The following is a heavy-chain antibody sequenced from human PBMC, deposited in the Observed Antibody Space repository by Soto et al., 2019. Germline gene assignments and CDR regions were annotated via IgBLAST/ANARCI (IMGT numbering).Heavy chain of an antibody. V-gene: IGHV2-70*04. Sequence: SGPTLVNPTQTLTLTCSLSGFALDSLGMRVSWIRQPPGKALEWLARIDWDDDKFYNTSLKTRLTTSKDTSKNQVVLRMTDMDPLDTATYYCARLAPADYWYFDLWGRGTLVTVSS. D-gene: IGHD2-2*01. CDR1: GFALDSLGMR. J-gene: IGHJ2*01. CDR3: ARLAPADYWYFDL. CDR2: IDWDDDK.